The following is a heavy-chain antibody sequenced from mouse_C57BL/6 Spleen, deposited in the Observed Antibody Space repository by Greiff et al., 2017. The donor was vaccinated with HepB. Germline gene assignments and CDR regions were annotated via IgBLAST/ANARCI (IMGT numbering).Heavy chain of an antibody. CDR2: INPYNGGT. V-gene: IGHV1-19*01. CDR3: ARRGTTVVAIDY. CDR1: GYTFTDYY. D-gene: IGHD1-1*01. Sequence: VQLQQSGPVLVKPGASVKMSCKASGYTFTDYYMNWVKQSHGKSLEWIGVINPYNGGTSYNQKFKGKATLTVDKSSSTAYMELNSLTSEDSAVYYCARRGTTVVAIDYWGQGTTLTVSS. J-gene: IGHJ2*01.